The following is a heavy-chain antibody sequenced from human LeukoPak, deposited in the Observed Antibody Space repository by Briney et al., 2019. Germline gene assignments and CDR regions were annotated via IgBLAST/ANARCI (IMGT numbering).Heavy chain of an antibody. CDR1: GFTFSSYA. V-gene: IGHV3-30*04. CDR3: ARDLLMQDFLWGSPY. J-gene: IGHJ4*02. Sequence: PGGSLRLSCAASGFTFSSYAMHWVRQAPGKGLEWVAVISYDGSNKFHADSVKGRFTISRDNSKNTLNLQMNSLRAEDTAVYYCARDLLMQDFLWGSPYWGQGTLVTVSS. CDR2: ISYDGSNK. D-gene: IGHD3-16*01.